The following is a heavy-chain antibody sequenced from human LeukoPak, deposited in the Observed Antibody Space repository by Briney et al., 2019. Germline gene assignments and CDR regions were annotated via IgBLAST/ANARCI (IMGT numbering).Heavy chain of an antibody. V-gene: IGHV3-23*01. D-gene: IGHD3-10*01. CDR2: ISGSGGST. CDR1: GFTFSSYA. Sequence: GGSLRLSCAASGFTFSSYAMSWVRQAPGKGLEWVSAISGSGGSTYYADSVKGRLTISRDNSKNTLYLQMNSLRAEDTAVYYCAKVLQAQSNGLLNILWWLHWGQGTLVTVSS. J-gene: IGHJ4*02. CDR3: AKVLQAQSNGLLNILWWLH.